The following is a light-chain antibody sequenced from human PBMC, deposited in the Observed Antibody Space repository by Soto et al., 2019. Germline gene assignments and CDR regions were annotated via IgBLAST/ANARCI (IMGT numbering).Light chain of an antibody. J-gene: IGKJ2*01. Sequence: DIQMTQSPSSLSASVGDRVTITCQASQDISNSLNWYQQRPGKAPKLLIYDASNLEAGVPSSFSGSGSGTDFTFTISSLQPEDFATYYCLQYDSLPYTFGQGTKVGI. CDR2: DAS. CDR3: LQYDSLPYT. V-gene: IGKV1-33*01. CDR1: QDISNS.